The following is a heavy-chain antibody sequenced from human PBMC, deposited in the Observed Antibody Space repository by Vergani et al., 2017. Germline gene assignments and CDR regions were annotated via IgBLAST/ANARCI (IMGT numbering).Heavy chain of an antibody. CDR3: ARHGDIVVVPAADANWFDP. CDR1: GGSISSSSYY. Sequence: QLQLQESGPGLVKPSETLSLTCTVSGGSISSSSYYWGWIRQPPGKGLEWLGSIYYSGSTYYNPSLKSRVTISVDTSKNQFSLKLSSVTAADTAVYYCARHGDIVVVPAADANWFDPWGQGTLVTVSS. D-gene: IGHD2-2*01. V-gene: IGHV4-39*01. CDR2: IYYSGST. J-gene: IGHJ5*02.